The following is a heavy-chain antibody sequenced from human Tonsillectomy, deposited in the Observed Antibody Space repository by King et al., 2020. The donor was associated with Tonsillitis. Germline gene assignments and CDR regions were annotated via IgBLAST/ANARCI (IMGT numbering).Heavy chain of an antibody. V-gene: IGHV5-51*01. CDR3: ARLEFTSSWYGPVWFDP. D-gene: IGHD3-10*01. Sequence: QLVQSGAEVKKPEESLKISCKASGYSFTDYWIGWVRQMPGKGLEWMGVIYPGDSDTRYSPTFQGQVTITADMSISTAYLQGSSLKASDTAMYYWARLEFTSSWYGPVWFDPWGQGTLVTVSS. CDR1: GYSFTDYW. J-gene: IGHJ5*02. CDR2: IYPGDSDT.